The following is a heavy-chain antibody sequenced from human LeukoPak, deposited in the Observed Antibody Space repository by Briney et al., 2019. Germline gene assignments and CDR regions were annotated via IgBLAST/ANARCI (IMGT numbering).Heavy chain of an antibody. D-gene: IGHD3-16*02. J-gene: IGHJ4*02. CDR1: GYTFTGYY. CDR3: ARDNRGYDYVWGSHLDY. CDR2: INPNSGGT. V-gene: IGHV1-2*02. Sequence: ASVKVSCKASGYTFTGYYMHWVRQAPGQGLEWMGWINPNSGGTNYAQKFQGRVTMTRDTSISTAYMELSRLRSDDTAVYYCARDNRGYDYVWGSHLDYWGQGTLVTVSS.